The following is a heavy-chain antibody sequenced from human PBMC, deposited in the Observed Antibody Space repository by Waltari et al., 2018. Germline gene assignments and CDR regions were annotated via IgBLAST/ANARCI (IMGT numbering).Heavy chain of an antibody. CDR2: IYHSGST. J-gene: IGHJ6*02. V-gene: IGHV4-38-2*02. D-gene: IGHD5-12*01. CDR1: GYSISSGYY. CDR3: AREGPRWLQWYYGMDV. Sequence: QVQLQESGPGLVKPSETLSLTCAVSGYSISSGYYWGWIRQPPGKGLEWIGSIYHSGSTYYNPSLKSRVTISVDTSKNQFSLKLSSVTAADTAVYYCAREGPRWLQWYYGMDVWGQGTTVTVSS.